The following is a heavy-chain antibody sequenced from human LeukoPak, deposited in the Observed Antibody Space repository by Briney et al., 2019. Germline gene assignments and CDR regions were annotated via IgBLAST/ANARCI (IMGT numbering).Heavy chain of an antibody. Sequence: ASVKVSCKTSGYTFNGYYVHWVRQAPGQGLEWMGWINPNSGGTNYAQKFQGRVTMTRDTSISTAYMELSRLRSDDTAVYYCARDPGIAAGVGGYWGQGTLVTVSS. V-gene: IGHV1-2*02. J-gene: IGHJ4*02. CDR2: INPNSGGT. CDR1: GYTFNGYY. CDR3: ARDPGIAAGVGGY. D-gene: IGHD6-13*01.